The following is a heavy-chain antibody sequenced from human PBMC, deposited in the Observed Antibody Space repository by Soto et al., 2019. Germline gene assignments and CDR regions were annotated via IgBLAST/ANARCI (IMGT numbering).Heavy chain of an antibody. CDR1: GGTFSSYA. V-gene: IGHV1-69*05. D-gene: IGHD3-22*01. J-gene: IGHJ4*02. CDR2: IIPIFGTA. CDR3: ATNYYDSSGYLY. Sequence: GASVKVSCKASGGTFSSYAISLVRQAPGQGLEWMGGIIPIFGTANYAQKFQGRVTLTRDPSTNTVYVELSSLRSEDTAIYYCATNYYDSSGYLYWGQGTLVTVSS.